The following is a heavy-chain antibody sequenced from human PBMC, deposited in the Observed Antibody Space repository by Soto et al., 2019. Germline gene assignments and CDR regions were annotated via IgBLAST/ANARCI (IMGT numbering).Heavy chain of an antibody. D-gene: IGHD3-10*01. CDR1: GFTFSSYA. CDR3: AKWGHGSGSYFEM. Sequence: GGSLRLSCAASGFTFSSYAMSWVRQAPGKGLEWVSAISGSGGSTYYADSVKGRFTISRDNSKNTLYLQMNSLKAEDTAVYYCAKWGHGSGSYFEMWGQGTLVTVSS. V-gene: IGHV3-23*01. CDR2: ISGSGGST. J-gene: IGHJ4*02.